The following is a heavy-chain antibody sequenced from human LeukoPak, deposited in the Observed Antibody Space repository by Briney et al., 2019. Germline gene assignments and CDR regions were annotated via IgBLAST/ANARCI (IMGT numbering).Heavy chain of an antibody. CDR1: GFSFSDFA. J-gene: IGHJ6*02. D-gene: IGHD4-23*01. V-gene: IGHV3-21*01. CDR3: ARDPVGYYYAMDV. CDR2: IVGTGSYT. Sequence: GGSLRLSCAASGFSFSDFAMTWVRQAPGKGLEWVSAIVGTGSYTYFADSVKGRFTISRDSAKKSVYLQMNSLRAEDTAIYYCARDPVGYYYAMDVWGQGTTVTVSS.